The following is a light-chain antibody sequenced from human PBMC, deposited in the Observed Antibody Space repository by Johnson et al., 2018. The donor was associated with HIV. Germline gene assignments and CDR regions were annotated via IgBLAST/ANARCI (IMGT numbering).Light chain of an antibody. Sequence: VLTQPPSVSAAPGQTVTISCSGSSSNVGSSFVSWYRQVPGTAPKLLIYDNNKLPSGIPDRFSASKSGASATLVITGLQTGDEADYYCGTWDSSLSAGRYVFGTGTKVTVL. CDR1: SSNVGSSF. J-gene: IGLJ1*01. V-gene: IGLV1-51*01. CDR2: DNN. CDR3: GTWDSSLSAGRYV.